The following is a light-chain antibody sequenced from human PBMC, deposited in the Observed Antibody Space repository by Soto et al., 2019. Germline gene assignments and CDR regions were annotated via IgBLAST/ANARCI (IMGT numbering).Light chain of an antibody. CDR3: LLYYGGAQRV. CDR1: TGAVTSGYY. Sequence: QAVVTQEPSLTVSPGGTVTLTCASSTGAVTSGYYPNWFQQKPGQAPRALIYSTTIKHSWTPARFSGSLLGGKAALTLSGVQPEDEADYYCLLYYGGAQRVFGGGTKLTVL. CDR2: STT. J-gene: IGLJ3*02. V-gene: IGLV7-43*01.